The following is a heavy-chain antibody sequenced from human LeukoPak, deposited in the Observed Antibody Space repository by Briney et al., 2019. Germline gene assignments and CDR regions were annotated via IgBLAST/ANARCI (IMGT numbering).Heavy chain of an antibody. CDR2: IKSKTDGGTT. CDR3: ANGLTEDYVWGSYSGVYYFDY. J-gene: IGHJ4*02. V-gene: IGHV3-15*01. D-gene: IGHD3-16*01. CDR1: GFTFSNAW. Sequence: GGSLRLSCAASGFTFSNAWMSWVRQAPGKGLEWVGRIKSKTDGGTTDYAAPVKGRFTISRDDSKNTLYLQMNSLRAEDTAVYYCANGLTEDYVWGSYSGVYYFDYWGQGTLVTVSS.